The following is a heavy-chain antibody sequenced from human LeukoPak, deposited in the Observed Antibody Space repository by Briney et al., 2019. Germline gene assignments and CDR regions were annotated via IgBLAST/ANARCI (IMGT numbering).Heavy chain of an antibody. J-gene: IGHJ4*02. Sequence: ASVKVSCKASGYTFTSYGISWVRQAPGQGLEWMGWISAYNGNTHYAQKLQGRVTMTTDTSTSTAYMELRSLRSDDTAVYYCASSGGGYDSSGYQFDYWGQGTLVTVSS. D-gene: IGHD3-22*01. CDR2: ISAYNGNT. CDR3: ASSGGGYDSSGYQFDY. V-gene: IGHV1-18*01. CDR1: GYTFTSYG.